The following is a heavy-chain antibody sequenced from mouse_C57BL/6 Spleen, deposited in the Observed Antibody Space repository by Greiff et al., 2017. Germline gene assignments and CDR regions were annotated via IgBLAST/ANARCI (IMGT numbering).Heavy chain of an antibody. J-gene: IGHJ4*01. Sequence: EVQLVASGGGLVQPKGSLKLSCAASGFTFNTYAMHWVRQAPGKGLEWVARIRSKSSNYATYYADSVKDRFTISRDDSQSMLYLQMNNLKTEDTAMYYCVREIPNWDDYAMDYWGQGTSVTVSS. CDR2: IRSKSSNYAT. CDR3: VREIPNWDDYAMDY. D-gene: IGHD4-1*01. CDR1: GFTFNTYA. V-gene: IGHV10-3*01.